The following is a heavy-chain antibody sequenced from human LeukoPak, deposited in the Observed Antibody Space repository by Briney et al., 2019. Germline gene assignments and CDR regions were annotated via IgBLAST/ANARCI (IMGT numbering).Heavy chain of an antibody. D-gene: IGHD5-12*01. CDR3: ARDQGGTVATICDY. Sequence: GRSLRLSCAASGFTFDDYAMHWVRQAPGKGLEWVSGISWNSGSIGYADSVKGRFTISRDNAKNSLYLQMNSLRAEDTAVYYCARDQGGTVATICDYWGQGTLVTVSS. V-gene: IGHV3-9*01. CDR2: ISWNSGSI. CDR1: GFTFDDYA. J-gene: IGHJ4*02.